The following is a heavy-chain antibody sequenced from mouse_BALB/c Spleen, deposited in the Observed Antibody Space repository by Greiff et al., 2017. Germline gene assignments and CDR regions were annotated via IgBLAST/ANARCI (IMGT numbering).Heavy chain of an antibody. J-gene: IGHJ2*01. Sequence: EVQRVESGGGLVQPGGSLKLSCAASGFTFSSYGMSWVRQTPDKRLELVATINSNGGSTYYPDSVKGRFTISRDNAKNTLYLQMSSLKSEDTAMYYCASGNYWGKGTTRTVSS. CDR2: INSNGGST. D-gene: IGHD1-1*02. CDR1: GFTFSSYG. V-gene: IGHV5-6-3*01. CDR3: ASGNY.